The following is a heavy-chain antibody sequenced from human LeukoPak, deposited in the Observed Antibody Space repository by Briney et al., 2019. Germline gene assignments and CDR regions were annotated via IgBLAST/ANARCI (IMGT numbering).Heavy chain of an antibody. CDR3: ARVGTTYYYGY. V-gene: IGHV4-34*01. J-gene: IGHJ4*02. CDR1: GGSFSGYY. D-gene: IGHD3-10*01. Sequence: SETLSLTCAVYGGSFSGYYWSWIRQPPGKGLEWIGEINHSGSTNYNPSLKSRVTISVDTSKNQFSLKPSSVTAADTAVYYCARVGTTYYYGYWGQGTLVTVSS. CDR2: INHSGST.